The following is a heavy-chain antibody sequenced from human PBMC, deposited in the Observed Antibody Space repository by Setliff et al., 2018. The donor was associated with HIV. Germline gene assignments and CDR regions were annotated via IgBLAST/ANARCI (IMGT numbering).Heavy chain of an antibody. CDR1: GFTFTSYW. J-gene: IGHJ3*02. V-gene: IGHV3-7*03. CDR2: INQDGNEK. Sequence: LRLSCAASGFTFTSYWMIWVRQAPGKGLEWVANINQDGNEKNYVDSVKGRFTISRDNTKNSLYLQMTSLRAEDTAVYYCARDDSNGNTDAFDIWGQGTTVTVSS. D-gene: IGHD5-18*01. CDR3: ARDDSNGNTDAFDI.